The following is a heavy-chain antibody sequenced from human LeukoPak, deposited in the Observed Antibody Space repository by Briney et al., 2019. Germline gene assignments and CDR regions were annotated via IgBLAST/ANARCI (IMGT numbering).Heavy chain of an antibody. V-gene: IGHV1-2*02. CDR2: INPNSGGT. J-gene: IGHJ5*02. CDR3: ARGTYYYDSSGYYYNGYWFDP. Sequence: ASVKVSCKASGYTFTGYYMHWVRQAPGQGLEWMGWINPNSGGTNYAQKFQGSVTMTRDASISTAYMELSRLRSDDTAVDYCARGTYYYDSSGYYYNGYWFDPWGQGTLVTVSS. CDR1: GYTFTGYY. D-gene: IGHD3-22*01.